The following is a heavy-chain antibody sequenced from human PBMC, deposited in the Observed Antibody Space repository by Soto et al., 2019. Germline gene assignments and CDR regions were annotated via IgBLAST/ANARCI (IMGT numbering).Heavy chain of an antibody. J-gene: IGHJ4*02. CDR1: GYTFSGYY. V-gene: IGHV1-2*02. D-gene: IGHD6-19*01. CDR2: INPNSGGT. Sequence: ASVKGSCKASGYTFSGYYMHWVRQAPGQGLEWMGWINPNSGGTKSAEKFQGRVTMTRDTSISTAYMELSRLTSDATAGYYCASAAVTGTAGLDFWGQGTQVTVSS. CDR3: ASAAVTGTAGLDF.